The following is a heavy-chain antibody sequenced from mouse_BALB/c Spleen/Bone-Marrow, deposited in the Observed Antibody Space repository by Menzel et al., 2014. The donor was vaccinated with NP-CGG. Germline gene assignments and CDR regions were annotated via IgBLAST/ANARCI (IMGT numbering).Heavy chain of an antibody. CDR1: GYTFXSYW. CDR2: IDPSDSET. CDR3: ARALGDGYYYAMDY. V-gene: IGHV1-69*02. J-gene: IGHJ4*01. Sequence: VKLVESGAELVKPGAPVKLSCKASGYTFXSYWMNWVKQRPGRGLEWMGRIDPSDSETHCNQKFKDKATLTVDKSSSTAYIQLSSLTSEDSAVYYCARALGDGYYYAMDYWGQGTSVTVSS. D-gene: IGHD2-3*01.